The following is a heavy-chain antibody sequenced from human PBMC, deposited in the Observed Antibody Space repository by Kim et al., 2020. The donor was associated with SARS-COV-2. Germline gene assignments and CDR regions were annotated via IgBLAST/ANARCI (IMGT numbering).Heavy chain of an antibody. V-gene: IGHV3-23*01. Sequence: YAASLTGRFTISRDNSKKILYLQMNSLRVEDTATYFCAKTRINYDMDFDYWGRGTLVTVS. D-gene: IGHD3-3*01. CDR3: AKTRINYDMDFDY. J-gene: IGHJ4*02.